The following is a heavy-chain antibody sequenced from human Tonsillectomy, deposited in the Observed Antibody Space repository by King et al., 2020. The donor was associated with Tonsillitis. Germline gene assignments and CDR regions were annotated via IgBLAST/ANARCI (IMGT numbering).Heavy chain of an antibody. J-gene: IGHJ5*02. V-gene: IGHV5-10-1*03. CDR2: IDPSDSYT. D-gene: IGHD2-2*01. Sequence: EVQLVQSGAEVKKPGESLRISCKDSGYSFTSYWISWVRQMPGKGLEWMGRIDPSDSYTNYSPSFQGHINISVDKSISTAYLHWSSLKASDTAMYFCARHGRLAPAATSNWFDPWGQGTLVTVSS. CDR3: ARHGRLAPAATSNWFDP. CDR1: GYSFTSYW.